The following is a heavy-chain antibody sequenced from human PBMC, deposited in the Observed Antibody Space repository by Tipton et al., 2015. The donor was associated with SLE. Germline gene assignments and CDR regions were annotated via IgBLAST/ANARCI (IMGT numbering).Heavy chain of an antibody. CDR3: PKYKSPPQTRGTLPVNSSGNQFHLRLTSVTAADTAVYYCARHDYDRNGYYQHYFDY. CDR2: IDRDGSP. CDR1: RGSLTGYS. J-gene: IGHJ4*02. D-gene: IGHD3-22*01. V-gene: IGHV4-34*01. Sequence: GLVKPSETLSLVCVVNRGSLTGYSWNWIRQFPGKGLEWIGEIDRDGSPNYKSSLQNRVTMSVDRSGNQFSLRLTSGTPAETAGSGSPKYKSPPQTRGTLPVNSSGNQFHLRLTSVTAADTAVYYCARHDYDRNGYYQHYFDYWGQGTLVTVSS.